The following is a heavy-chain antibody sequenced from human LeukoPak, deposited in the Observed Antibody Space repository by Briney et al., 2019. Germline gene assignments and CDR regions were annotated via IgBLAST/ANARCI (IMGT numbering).Heavy chain of an antibody. D-gene: IGHD3-10*01. J-gene: IGHJ4*02. V-gene: IGHV3-23*01. CDR2: ISGSGGST. CDR3: AKSLPPGRITMVRGIDY. Sequence: GGSLRLSCAASGFTFSSYAMSWVRQAPGKGLEWVSAISGSGGSTYYADSVKGRSTISRDNSKNTLYLQMNSLRAEDTAVYYCAKSLPPGRITMVRGIDYWGQGTLVTVSS. CDR1: GFTFSSYA.